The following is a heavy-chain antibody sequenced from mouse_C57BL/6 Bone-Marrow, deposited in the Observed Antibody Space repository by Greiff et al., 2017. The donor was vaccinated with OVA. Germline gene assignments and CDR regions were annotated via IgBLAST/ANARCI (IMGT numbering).Heavy chain of an antibody. V-gene: IGHV5-9-1*02. CDR1: GFTFSSYA. Sequence: EVNVVESGEGLVKPGGSLKLSCAASGFTFSSYAMSWVRQTPEKRLEWVAYISSGGDYIYYADTVKGRFTMSRDNARNTLYLQMSSLKSEDTAMYYCTSIYYDYAYAMDYWGQGTSVTVSS. CDR3: TSIYYDYAYAMDY. D-gene: IGHD2-4*01. CDR2: ISSGGDYI. J-gene: IGHJ4*01.